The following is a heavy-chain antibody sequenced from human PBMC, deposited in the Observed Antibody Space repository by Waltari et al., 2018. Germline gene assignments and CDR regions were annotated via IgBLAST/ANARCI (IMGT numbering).Heavy chain of an antibody. CDR2: ISSSSSTI. CDR1: GFSISKYW. D-gene: IGHD2-15*01. CDR3: ARDDDSSKGAFDI. V-gene: IGHV3-48*01. J-gene: IGHJ3*02. Sequence: VLLVESGGGSVQPGGSLRLSCEVSGFSISKYWMNWIRQAPGKGPEWVSYISSSSSTIYYADSVKGRFTISRDNAKNSLYLQMNSLRAEDTAVYYCARDDDSSKGAFDIWGQGTMVTVSS.